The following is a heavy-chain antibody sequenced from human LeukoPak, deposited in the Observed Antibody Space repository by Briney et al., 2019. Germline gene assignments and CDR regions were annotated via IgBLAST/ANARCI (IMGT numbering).Heavy chain of an antibody. CDR3: ARREAIRGDYYYYGMDV. CDR2: IIHIFGTA. J-gene: IGHJ6*04. V-gene: IGHV1-69*06. Sequence: SVTVSCKASGGTFSSYAMSWVRQAPGKGLEWMGGIIHIFGTANYAQKFQGRVTITADKSTSTAYMALSSLRSEDTAVYYCARREAIRGDYYYYGMDVWGKGTTVTVSS. D-gene: IGHD2-21*01. CDR1: GGTFSSYA.